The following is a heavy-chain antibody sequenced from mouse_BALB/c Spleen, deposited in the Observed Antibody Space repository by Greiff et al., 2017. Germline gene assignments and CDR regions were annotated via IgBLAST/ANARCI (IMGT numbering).Heavy chain of an antibody. CDR2: ISNLAYSI. Sequence: DVKLVESGGGLVQPGGSRKLSCAASGFTFSDYGMAWVRQAPGKGPEWVAFISNLAYSIYYADTVTGRFTISRENAKNTLYLEMSSLRSEDTAMYYCARVTHYYGFLYAMDYWGQGTSVTVSS. CDR3: ARVTHYYGFLYAMDY. CDR1: GFTFSDYG. D-gene: IGHD1-2*01. J-gene: IGHJ4*01. V-gene: IGHV5-15*02.